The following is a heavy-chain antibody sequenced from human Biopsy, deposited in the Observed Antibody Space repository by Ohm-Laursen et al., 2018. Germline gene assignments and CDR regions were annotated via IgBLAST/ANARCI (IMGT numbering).Heavy chain of an antibody. CDR3: ATEVVPAGIGGHWLDP. Sequence: SLTLSFAASVVTLTVNSMYWGRMAPGTGLGRVSTMRASSSYIYYADSVKGRFTVSKENGKNSLYLHMNSLRAEETAVYYCATEVVPAGIGGHWLDPWGQGTLVTVSS. V-gene: IGHV3-21*01. D-gene: IGHD2-2*01. CDR2: MRASSSYI. CDR1: VVTLTVNS. J-gene: IGHJ5*02.